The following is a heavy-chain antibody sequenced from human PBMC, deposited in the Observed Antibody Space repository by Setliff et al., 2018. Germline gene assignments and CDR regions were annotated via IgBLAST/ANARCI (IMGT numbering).Heavy chain of an antibody. Sequence: ASVKVSCKASGYTFTNYGITWVRQAPGQGLEWMGWIFPKTGNTNYAYKVQGRVTMTTDTSTATAYMELRSLASDDTAVYYCSTLVRFCTTSTCQGASASEHWGQGTLVTVSS. V-gene: IGHV1-18*01. CDR3: STLVRFCTTSTCQGASASEH. D-gene: IGHD2-8*01. CDR1: GYTFTNYG. CDR2: IFPKTGNT. J-gene: IGHJ4*02.